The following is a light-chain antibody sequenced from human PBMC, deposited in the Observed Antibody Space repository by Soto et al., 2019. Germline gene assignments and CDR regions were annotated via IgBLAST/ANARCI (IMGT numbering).Light chain of an antibody. CDR3: TSFTSSSTQV. Sequence: QSSLTQPAVMSVSPVQSTTISCTGTSGDADAFDYVSWYQQHPSKAPKLMIFEVSDRPSGVSDRFSGSKSGSTASPTISGLQAEEEADYFCTSFTSSSTQVFGTGTKVTV. J-gene: IGLJ1*01. CDR2: EVS. CDR1: SGDADAFDY. V-gene: IGLV2-14*01.